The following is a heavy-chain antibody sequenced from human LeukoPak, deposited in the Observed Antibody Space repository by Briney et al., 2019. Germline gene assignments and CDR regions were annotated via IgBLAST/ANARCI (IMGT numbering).Heavy chain of an antibody. CDR3: AGGDYDILTGYLGFDY. CDR1: GGSISSDY. CDR2: IYTSGST. V-gene: IGHV4-4*07. J-gene: IGHJ4*02. D-gene: IGHD3-9*01. Sequence: SETLSLTCTVSGGSISSDYWSWIRQPAGKGLEWIGRIYTSGSTNYNPSLKSRVTMSVDTSKNQFSLKLSSVTAADTAVYYCAGGDYDILTGYLGFDYWGQGTLVTVSS.